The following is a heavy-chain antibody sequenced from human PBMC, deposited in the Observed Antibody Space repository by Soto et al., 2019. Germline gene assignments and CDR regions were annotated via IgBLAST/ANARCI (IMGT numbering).Heavy chain of an antibody. V-gene: IGHV4-30-4*01. CDR1: GGSVSSGDYY. CDR3: ARGGYFDWSRFDP. Sequence: QVQLQESGPGLVKPSQTLSLTCTVSGGSVSSGDYYWSWIRQPPGKGLEWIGYIYYSGSTYYNPSLHSRVTTSVDTSKNQFSLKLSSVTAADTAVYYCARGGYFDWSRFDPWGQGTLVTVSS. CDR2: IYYSGST. J-gene: IGHJ5*02. D-gene: IGHD3-9*01.